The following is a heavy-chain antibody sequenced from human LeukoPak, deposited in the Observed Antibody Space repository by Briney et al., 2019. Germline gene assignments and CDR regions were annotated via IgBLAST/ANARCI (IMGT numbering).Heavy chain of an antibody. V-gene: IGHV3-7*01. D-gene: IGHD6-13*01. J-gene: IGHJ5*02. CDR3: ARDASSSHLNWFDP. CDR1: GFTFSSYW. Sequence: GGSLRLSCAASGFTFSSYWMSWVRQAPGKGLEWVANIKQDGSEKYYVDSVKGRFTISRDNAKNSLYLQMNSLRAEDTAVYYCARDASSSHLNWFDPWGQGTLVTVSS. CDR2: IKQDGSEK.